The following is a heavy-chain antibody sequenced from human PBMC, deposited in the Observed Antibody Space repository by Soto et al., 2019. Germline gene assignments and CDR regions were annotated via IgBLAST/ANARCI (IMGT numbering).Heavy chain of an antibody. CDR2: ISGSGGST. D-gene: IGHD3-3*01. Sequence: AGGSLRLSCAASGFTFSSYAMSWVRQAPGKGLEWVSAISGSGGSTYYADSVKGRFTISRDNSKNTLYLQMNSLRAEDTAVYYCAKSLTIFGVVTFDYWGQGTLVTVSS. CDR1: GFTFSSYA. J-gene: IGHJ4*02. V-gene: IGHV3-23*01. CDR3: AKSLTIFGVVTFDY.